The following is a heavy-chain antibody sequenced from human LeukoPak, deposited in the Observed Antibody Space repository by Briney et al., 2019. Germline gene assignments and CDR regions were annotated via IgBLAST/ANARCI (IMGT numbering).Heavy chain of an antibody. D-gene: IGHD2-15*01. V-gene: IGHV3-43*02. J-gene: IGHJ4*02. Sequence: PGGSLRLSCAASGFTFDDYAMHWVRQAPGKGLEWVSLISGDGGTTSHADSVKGRFTISRDNSKNSLYLQMNSLRTEDTALYYCAKDLACSGGSCYLPFDYWGQGTLVTVSS. CDR2: ISGDGGTT. CDR3: AKDLACSGGSCYLPFDY. CDR1: GFTFDDYA.